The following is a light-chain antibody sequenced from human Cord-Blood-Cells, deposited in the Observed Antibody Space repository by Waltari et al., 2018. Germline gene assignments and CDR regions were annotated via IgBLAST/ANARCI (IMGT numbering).Light chain of an antibody. CDR2: DVS. CDR1: SCDAGGTTY. Sequence: QSALNPPASVSGSPGQSTTISCTGTSCDAGGTTYLSWYLQHPGKAPKLMIYDVSKRPSGVSNRFSGSKSGNTASLTISGLQAEDEADYYCSSYTSSSTLVFGGGTKLTVL. J-gene: IGLJ2*01. V-gene: IGLV2-14*01. CDR3: SSYTSSSTLV.